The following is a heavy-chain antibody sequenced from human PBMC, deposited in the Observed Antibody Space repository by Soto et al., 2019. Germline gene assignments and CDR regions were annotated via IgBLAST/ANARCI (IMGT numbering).Heavy chain of an antibody. Sequence: QITLKESGPTLVKPTQTLTLTCTFSGFSLTTRGVGVGWIRQPPGKALEWLALIYWDDDKRYSPSLQSSLTITKDTSKNQVVLTMTNMDPVDTATYYCAHRRGGAFDLWGQGTMVTVSS. CDR2: IYWDDDK. V-gene: IGHV2-5*02. D-gene: IGHD6-25*01. CDR3: AHRRGGAFDL. J-gene: IGHJ3*01. CDR1: GFSLTTRGVG.